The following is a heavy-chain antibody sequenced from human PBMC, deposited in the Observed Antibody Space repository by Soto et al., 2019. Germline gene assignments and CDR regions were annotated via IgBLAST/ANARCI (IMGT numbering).Heavy chain of an antibody. J-gene: IGHJ5*02. D-gene: IGHD7-27*01. CDR2: IYYSGST. Sequence: QVQLQESGPGLVKPSQTLSLTCTVSGGSISSGGYYWSWIRQHPGQGLEWIGYIYYSGSTYYNPPLQSRVTVSVDTSKNQFALKLSSVTAADTSVYYCARVANWNWFDPWGQGTLVTVSS. CDR3: ARVANWNWFDP. V-gene: IGHV4-31*03. CDR1: GGSISSGGYY.